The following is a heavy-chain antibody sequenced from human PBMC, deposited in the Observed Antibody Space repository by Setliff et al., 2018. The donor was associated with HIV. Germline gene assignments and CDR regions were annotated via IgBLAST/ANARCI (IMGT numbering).Heavy chain of an antibody. CDR1: GGSINGGSFRAYY. D-gene: IGHD6-6*01. Sequence: PSETLSLTCAVYGGSINGGSFRAYYWSWIRQSPGKGLEWIGEINHRGSTNYNPSLNGRLTISVDTSKRQFSLRVNSVTAADTAVYYCARRPYYFDSWGQGTLVTVSS. CDR3: ARRPYYFDS. CDR2: INHRGST. J-gene: IGHJ4*02. V-gene: IGHV4-34*01.